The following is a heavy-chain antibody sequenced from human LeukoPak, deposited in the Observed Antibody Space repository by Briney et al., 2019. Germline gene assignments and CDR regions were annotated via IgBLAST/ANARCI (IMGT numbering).Heavy chain of an antibody. V-gene: IGHV1-69*04. D-gene: IGHD3-9*01. Sequence: SVKVSCKASGGTFSSYAISWVRQAPGQGLEWMGRIIPILGIANYAQKFQGRVTITADKSTSTAYMELSSLRSEGTAVYYCATRYDTEFDYWGQGTLVTVSS. CDR2: IIPILGIA. J-gene: IGHJ4*02. CDR1: GGTFSSYA. CDR3: ATRYDTEFDY.